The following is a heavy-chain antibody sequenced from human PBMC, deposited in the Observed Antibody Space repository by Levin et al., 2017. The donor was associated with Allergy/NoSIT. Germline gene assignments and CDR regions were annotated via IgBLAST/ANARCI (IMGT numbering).Heavy chain of an antibody. CDR1: GFTFDSYA. V-gene: IGHV3-23*01. Sequence: LSLTCAASGFTFDSYAMSWVRQAPGKGLEWVSAMSARGDSTYYADFVMGRFTISRDNSKNTLFLQMNSLRAEDTARYYCAKTTGSGFYYNNLDYWGQGTLVTVSS. CDR3: AKTTGSGFYYNNLDY. CDR2: MSARGDST. D-gene: IGHD3-10*01. J-gene: IGHJ4*02.